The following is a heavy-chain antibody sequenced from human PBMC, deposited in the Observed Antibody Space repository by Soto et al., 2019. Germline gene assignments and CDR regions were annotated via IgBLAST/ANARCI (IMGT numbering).Heavy chain of an antibody. CDR3: ARDLTPYSSGWLYYFAY. D-gene: IGHD6-19*01. V-gene: IGHV3-48*02. CDR1: GFTFSNYN. CDR2: ISSSSSTV. Sequence: EVQLVESGGGLVQPGGSLRLSCAASGFTFSNYNMNWVRQAPGKGLEWVSYISSSSSTVYYADPVQGRFTISRDNAXNXPYLQMNSLRDGDTAVYYCARDLTPYSSGWLYYFAYWGQGTLVTVSS. J-gene: IGHJ4*02.